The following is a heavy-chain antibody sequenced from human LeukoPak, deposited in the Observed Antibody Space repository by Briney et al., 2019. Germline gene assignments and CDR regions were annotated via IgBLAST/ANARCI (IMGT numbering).Heavy chain of an antibody. Sequence: GGSLRLSCAASGFTFSNYAMNWVRQAPGKGLEWASAISGSSGNTYYADSVKGRFTISRDNSKNTLYLQMNSLRAEDTALYYCAKPAKTDYADYWGQGTLVTVSS. CDR3: AKPAKTDYADY. CDR1: GFTFSNYA. CDR2: ISGSSGNT. D-gene: IGHD1-14*01. J-gene: IGHJ4*02. V-gene: IGHV3-23*01.